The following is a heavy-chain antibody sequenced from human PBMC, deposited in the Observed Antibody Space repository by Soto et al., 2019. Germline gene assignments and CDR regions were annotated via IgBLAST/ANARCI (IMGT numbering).Heavy chain of an antibody. J-gene: IGHJ3*02. CDR1: GFTFRSSE. D-gene: IGHD5-12*01. CDR3: ARDRGQPDAFNI. CDR2: ISSSGSTI. Sequence: GVSLRLFCAASGFTFRSSEMNWVRQAPGKGLEWVSYISSSGSTIYYTDSVKGRFTISRDNAKNTLYLQMNSLRAEDTAVYYCARDRGQPDAFNIWGQGTLVTVSS. V-gene: IGHV3-48*03.